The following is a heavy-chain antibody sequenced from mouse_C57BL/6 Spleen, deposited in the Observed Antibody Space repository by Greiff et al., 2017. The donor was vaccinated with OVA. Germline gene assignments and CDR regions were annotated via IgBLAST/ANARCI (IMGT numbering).Heavy chain of an antibody. J-gene: IGHJ1*03. CDR2: LYPGSGNT. Sequence: VQLQQSGAELVRPGASVKLSCKASGYTFTDYYINWVKQRPGQGLEWIARLYPGSGNTYYNEKFKGKATLTAEKSSSTAYMQLSSLTSEDSAVYFCAREGERDWYFDVWGTGTTVTVSS. CDR1: GYTFTDYY. V-gene: IGHV1-76*01. CDR3: AREGERDWYFDV.